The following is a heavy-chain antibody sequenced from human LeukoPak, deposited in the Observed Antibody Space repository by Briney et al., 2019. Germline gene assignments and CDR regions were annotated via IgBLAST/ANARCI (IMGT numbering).Heavy chain of an antibody. CDR3: ARNAPGYCSSTSCYGDY. CDR1: GYKFNAYW. J-gene: IGHJ4*02. D-gene: IGHD2-2*01. Sequence: GESLKISGKGSGYKFNAYWIAWVRQMPGKGLEWMGIIYPDDSDTRYSPSFQDQVTISADKSISTAYLQWSSLKASDTAMYYCARNAPGYCSSTSCYGDYWGQGTLVTVSS. V-gene: IGHV5-51*01. CDR2: IYPDDSDT.